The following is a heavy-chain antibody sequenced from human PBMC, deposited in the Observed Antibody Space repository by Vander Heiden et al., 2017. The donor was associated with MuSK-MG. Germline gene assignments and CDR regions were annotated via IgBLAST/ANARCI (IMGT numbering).Heavy chain of an antibody. CDR2: IFSNDEK. D-gene: IGHD3-10*01. Sequence: QVTLKESGPVLVNPTEPLTLTCTVSGFSLSNARRGVSWIRQPPGKALEWLAHIFSNDEKSYSTSLKSRLTISKDTSKSQVVLTMTNMDPVETATYYCARILITMVRGVITLWYFDLWGRGTLVTVSS. V-gene: IGHV2-26*01. J-gene: IGHJ2*01. CDR3: ARILITMVRGVITLWYFDL. CDR1: GFSLSNARRG.